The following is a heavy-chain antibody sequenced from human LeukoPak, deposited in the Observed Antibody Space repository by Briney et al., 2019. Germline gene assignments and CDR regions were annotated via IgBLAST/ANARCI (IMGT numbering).Heavy chain of an antibody. V-gene: IGHV3-15*01. Sequence: PGGSLRLSCAASGFTFSNAWMSWVRQAPGKGLEWVGRIKSKTDGGTTDYAAPGKGRFTISRDDSKNTLYLQMNRLKTEDTAVYYCTTVLLWFGTYYFDYWGQGTLVTVSS. CDR2: IKSKTDGGTT. CDR1: GFTFSNAW. CDR3: TTVLLWFGTYYFDY. D-gene: IGHD3-10*01. J-gene: IGHJ4*02.